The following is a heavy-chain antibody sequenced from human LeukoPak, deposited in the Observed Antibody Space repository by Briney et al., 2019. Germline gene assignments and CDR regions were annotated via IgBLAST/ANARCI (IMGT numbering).Heavy chain of an antibody. V-gene: IGHV3-64*01. D-gene: IGHD2-2*01. CDR1: GFTFSDYA. J-gene: IGHJ4*02. CDR3: VGGYCRSTKCSASY. CDR2: INNNGGTT. Sequence: GGSLRLSCAASGFTFSDYAMHWVRQAPGKGLEYVGAINNNGGTTYYANSVKGRFTISRDNSKNTLYLQMGSLRAEDMAVYYCVGGYCRSTKCSASYWGQGTLVTVSS.